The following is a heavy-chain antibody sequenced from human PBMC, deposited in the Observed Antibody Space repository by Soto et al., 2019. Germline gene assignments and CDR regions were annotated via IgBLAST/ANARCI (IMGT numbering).Heavy chain of an antibody. CDR3: AKVSFRALIYFYGMDV. CDR1: GFIFSDYG. J-gene: IGHJ6*02. Sequence: QVQLVESGGGVGQPGRSLRLSCAASGFIFSDYGIHWVRQAPGKGLEWVAVISYDGGNKYYSDSVKGRFTISRDTSKNTAFLQRDNMRPEDTAMYSCAKVSFRALIYFYGMDVWGQGTTVTVSS. D-gene: IGHD2-8*01. V-gene: IGHV3-30*18. CDR2: ISYDGGNK.